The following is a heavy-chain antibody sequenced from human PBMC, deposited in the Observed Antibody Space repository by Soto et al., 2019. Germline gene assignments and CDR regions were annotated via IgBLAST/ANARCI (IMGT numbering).Heavy chain of an antibody. D-gene: IGHD5-18*01. CDR3: ARALYSYGTPFDY. V-gene: IGHV3-53*01. CDR1: GFTVSSNY. Sequence: GSLRLSCAASGFTVSSNYMSWVRQAPGKGLEWVSVIYSGGSTYYADSVKGRFTISRDNSKNTLYLQMNSLRAEDTAVYYCARALYSYGTPFDYWGQGTLVTVSS. CDR2: IYSGGST. J-gene: IGHJ4*02.